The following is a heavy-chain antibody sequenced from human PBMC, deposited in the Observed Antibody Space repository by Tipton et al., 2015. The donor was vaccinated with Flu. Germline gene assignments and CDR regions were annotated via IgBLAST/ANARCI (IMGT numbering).Heavy chain of an antibody. D-gene: IGHD1-1*01. CDR2: IYTSGST. V-gene: IGHV4-4*07. J-gene: IGHJ4*02. Sequence: TLSLTCTVSGGSISTYYWSWIRQPAGKGLEWIGRIYTSGSTNYNPSLKSRVTMSVDTSKNQFSLRLSSVTAADPAVYYCARGAGAPATAYDCWGQGTLVPVSS. CDR1: GGSISTYY. CDR3: ARGAGAPATAYDC.